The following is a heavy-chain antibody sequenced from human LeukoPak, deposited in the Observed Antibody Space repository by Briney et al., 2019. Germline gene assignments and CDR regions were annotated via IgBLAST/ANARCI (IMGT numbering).Heavy chain of an antibody. Sequence: SGPTLVKPTQTLTLTCTFSGFSLSTSGVGVGWIRQPPGKALEWLALIYWDDDKRYSPSLKSRLTITKDTSKNQVVLIMTNMDPVDTATYHCAHRPPYCSGGSCGAFDIRGQGTMVTVSS. CDR1: GFSLSTSGVG. CDR3: AHRPPYCSGGSCGAFDI. V-gene: IGHV2-5*02. J-gene: IGHJ3*02. CDR2: IYWDDDK. D-gene: IGHD2-15*01.